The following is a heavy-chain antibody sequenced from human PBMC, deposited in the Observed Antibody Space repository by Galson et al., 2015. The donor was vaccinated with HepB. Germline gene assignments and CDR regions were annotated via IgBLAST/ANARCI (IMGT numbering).Heavy chain of an antibody. J-gene: IGHJ4*02. V-gene: IGHV6-1*01. Sequence: CAISGDSVSSNSVAWNWIRQSPSGGLEWLGRTYYRSKWYNDYALSVKSRITINSDTSKNQFSLQLNSVTPDDTAVYYCTRQRGGFDYWGQGTLVTVSS. CDR3: TRQRGGFDY. CDR1: GDSVSSNSVA. CDR2: TYYRSKWYN. D-gene: IGHD3-16*01.